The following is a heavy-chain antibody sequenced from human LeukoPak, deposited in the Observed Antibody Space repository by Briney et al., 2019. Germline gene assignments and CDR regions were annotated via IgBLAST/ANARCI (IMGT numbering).Heavy chain of an antibody. CDR3: TRDSLDRIAVAGTLDY. D-gene: IGHD6-19*01. V-gene: IGHV3-49*04. J-gene: IGHJ4*02. Sequence: GGSLRLSCTASGFTFGDYAMSWVRQAPGKGLEWVGFIRSKAYGGTTEYAASVKGRFTISRGDSKSIAYLQMNSLKTEDTAVYYCTRDSLDRIAVAGTLDYWGQGTLVTVSS. CDR2: IRSKAYGGTT. CDR1: GFTFGDYA.